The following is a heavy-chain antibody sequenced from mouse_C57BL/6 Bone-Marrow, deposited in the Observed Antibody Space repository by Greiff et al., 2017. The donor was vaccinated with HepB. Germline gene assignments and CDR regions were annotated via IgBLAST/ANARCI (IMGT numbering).Heavy chain of an antibody. D-gene: IGHD1-1*01. V-gene: IGHV1-76*01. CDR1: GYTFTDYY. Sequence: VQLQQSGAELVRPGASVKLSCKASGYTFTDYYINWVKQRPGQGLEWIARIYPGSGNTYYNEKFKGKATLTVDTSSSTAYMQLSSLTSEDSAVYYCARRAGSSPYYFDYWGQGTTLTVSS. J-gene: IGHJ2*01. CDR3: ARRAGSSPYYFDY. CDR2: IYPGSGNT.